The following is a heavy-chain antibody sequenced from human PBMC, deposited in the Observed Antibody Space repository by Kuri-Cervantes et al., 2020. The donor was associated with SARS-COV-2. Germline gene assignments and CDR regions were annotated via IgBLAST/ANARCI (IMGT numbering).Heavy chain of an antibody. J-gene: IGHJ4*02. Sequence: SETLSLTCTVSGGSISSHYWSWIRQPPGKGLEWIGYIYYSGSTNYNPSLKSRVTISVDTSKNQFSLKLSSVTAAHTAVYFCARGQCTSTNCYLRPYFDRWGQGILVTVSS. V-gene: IGHV4-59*11. CDR3: ARGQCTSTNCYLRPYFDR. D-gene: IGHD2-2*01. CDR1: GGSISSHY. CDR2: IYYSGST.